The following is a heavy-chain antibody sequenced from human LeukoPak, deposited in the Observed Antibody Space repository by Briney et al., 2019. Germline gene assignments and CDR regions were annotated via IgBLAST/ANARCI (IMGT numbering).Heavy chain of an antibody. V-gene: IGHV4-59*01. J-gene: IGHJ6*03. CDR2: IYYSGST. D-gene: IGHD2-8*01. CDR3: ARDLGGCTNGVRYTHYYYMGV. Sequence: PSETLSLTCTVSGGSISRYYWSWIRQPPGKGLEWMGDIYYSGSTNYNPSLKSRVTISVDTSKNQFSLKLSSVTAADTAVYYCARDLGGCTNGVRYTHYYYMGVWGKGTTVTVSS. CDR1: GGSISRYY.